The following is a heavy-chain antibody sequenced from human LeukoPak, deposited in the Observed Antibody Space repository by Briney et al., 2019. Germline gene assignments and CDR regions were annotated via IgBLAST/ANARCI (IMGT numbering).Heavy chain of an antibody. V-gene: IGHV3-74*01. CDR1: GSTFSSYW. D-gene: IGHD3-10*01. CDR2: ISSDGSST. Sequence: PGGSLRLSCAASGSTFSSYWMHWVRQAPGKGLVWVSHISSDGSSTNYAESVKGRFTISRDNAKNTLYLQMNSLRAEDTAVYYCARVGLDRGVTLDYWGQGTLVTVSS. CDR3: ARVGLDRGVTLDY. J-gene: IGHJ4*02.